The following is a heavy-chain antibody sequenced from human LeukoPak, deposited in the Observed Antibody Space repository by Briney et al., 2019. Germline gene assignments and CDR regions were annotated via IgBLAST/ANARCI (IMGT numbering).Heavy chain of an antibody. CDR3: ARDAVYSSSWQYY. CDR2: IWYDGSNK. D-gene: IGHD6-13*01. CDR1: GFTFSSYA. Sequence: GGSLRLSCAAAGFTFSSYAMSWVRQAPGKGLEWVAVIWYDGSNKYYADYVQGRFTISRDNSKNTLYLQMNSLRAEDTAVYYCARDAVYSSSWQYYWGQGTLVTVSS. V-gene: IGHV3-33*08. J-gene: IGHJ4*02.